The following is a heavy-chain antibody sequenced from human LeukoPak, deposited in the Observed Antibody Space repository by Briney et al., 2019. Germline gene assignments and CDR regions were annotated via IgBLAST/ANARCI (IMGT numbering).Heavy chain of an antibody. V-gene: IGHV3-21*01. CDR1: EFTFSSYE. D-gene: IGHD6-19*01. Sequence: GGSLRLSCAASEFTFSSYEMNWVRQAPGKGLEWVSSISSSSSYIYYADSVKGRFTISRDNAKNSLYLQMNSLRAEDTAVYYCARDSSGLFDYWGQGTLVTVSS. CDR3: ARDSSGLFDY. CDR2: ISSSSSYI. J-gene: IGHJ4*02.